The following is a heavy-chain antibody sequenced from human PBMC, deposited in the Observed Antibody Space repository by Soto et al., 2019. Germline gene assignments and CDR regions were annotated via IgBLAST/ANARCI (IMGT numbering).Heavy chain of an antibody. V-gene: IGHV1-18*01. CDR1: GYTFTSHG. Sequence: ASVKVSCQASGYTFTSHGISWVRQAPGQGLEWMGWINADNGKTKYSQNFQGRFTITRDTSATTTYLDVSSLRSEDTAVYFCARGILTGYYFDYWGQGTLVTVS. CDR2: INADNGKT. J-gene: IGHJ4*02. D-gene: IGHD3-9*01. CDR3: ARGILTGYYFDY.